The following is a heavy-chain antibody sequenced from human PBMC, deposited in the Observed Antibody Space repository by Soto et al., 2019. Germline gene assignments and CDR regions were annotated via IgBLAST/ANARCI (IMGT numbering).Heavy chain of an antibody. CDR3: AHSRRSGYYSRGVDWFDP. CDR1: GFSLSTSGVG. J-gene: IGHJ5*02. V-gene: IGHV2-5*02. D-gene: IGHD5-12*01. Sequence: QITLKESGPTLVNPTQTLTLTCTFSGFSLSTSGVGVGWIRQPPGKALEWLALIYWDDDKRYSPSLKSRLTITKDTSNNQVVLTMTNMDPVDTATYYCAHSRRSGYYSRGVDWFDPWGQGTLVTVSS. CDR2: IYWDDDK.